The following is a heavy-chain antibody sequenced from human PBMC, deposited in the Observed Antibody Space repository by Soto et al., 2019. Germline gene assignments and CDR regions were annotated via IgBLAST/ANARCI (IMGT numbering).Heavy chain of an antibody. Sequence: PSKTLSLTCTVSGGAIISSSYYFFWIRQPPGNGLEWIGSIYYSGSTYYNPSLKSRVTISVDTSKNQFSLKLSSVTAADTAVYYCARTIAVAGRKRKVTTPSSVDYWGQGTLVTVSS. CDR3: ARTIAVAGRKRKVTTPSSVDY. CDR2: IYYSGST. J-gene: IGHJ4*02. CDR1: GGAIISSSYY. D-gene: IGHD6-19*01. V-gene: IGHV4-39*01.